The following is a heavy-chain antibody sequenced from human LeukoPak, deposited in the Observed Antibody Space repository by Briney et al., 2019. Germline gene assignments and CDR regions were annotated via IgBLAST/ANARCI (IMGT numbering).Heavy chain of an antibody. V-gene: IGHV3-33*08. CDR3: ARQYYDILTGYYLHFDY. D-gene: IGHD3-9*01. Sequence: PGRSLRLSCAASGFTFSSYGMHWVRQAPGKGLEWVAVIWYGGSNKYYADSVKGRFTISRDNSKNTLYLQMNSLRAEDTAVYYCARQYYDILTGYYLHFDYWGQGTLVTVSS. CDR1: GFTFSSYG. CDR2: IWYGGSNK. J-gene: IGHJ4*02.